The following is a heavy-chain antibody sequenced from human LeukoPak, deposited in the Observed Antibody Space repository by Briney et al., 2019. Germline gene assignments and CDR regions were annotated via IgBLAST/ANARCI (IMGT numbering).Heavy chain of an antibody. Sequence: SVKVSCKVSGGNFGNYVIHWVRQAPGQGLEWMGRITPFFGVANYAQTFQDRVTFTADKITNTAYMQISSLKSEDTAVYFCARDTNEEYSSSSDGLAVWGQGTTVTVSS. J-gene: IGHJ6*02. CDR1: GGNFGNYV. CDR2: ITPFFGVA. D-gene: IGHD6-6*01. CDR3: ARDTNEEYSSSSDGLAV. V-gene: IGHV1-69*04.